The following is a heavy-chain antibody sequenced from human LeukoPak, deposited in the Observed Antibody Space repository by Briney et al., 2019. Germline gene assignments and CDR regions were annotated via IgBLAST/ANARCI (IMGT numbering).Heavy chain of an antibody. J-gene: IGHJ3*01. Sequence: KASETLSLTCTVYGGSFSGYYWSWIRQPPGKGLEWIGEINHSGSTNYNPSLKSRVTISVDTSKNQFSLKLSSVTAADTAVYYCARRGSIFEDSEWRTAFDLWGQGTMVIVSS. D-gene: IGHD3-9*01. V-gene: IGHV4-34*01. CDR3: ARRGSIFEDSEWRTAFDL. CDR2: INHSGST. CDR1: GGSFSGYY.